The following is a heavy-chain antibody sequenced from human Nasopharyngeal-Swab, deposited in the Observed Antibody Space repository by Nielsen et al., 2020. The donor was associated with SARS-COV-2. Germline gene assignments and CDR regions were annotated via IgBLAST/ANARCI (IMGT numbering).Heavy chain of an antibody. CDR2: IYYSGST. V-gene: IGHV4-59*12. D-gene: IGHD3-22*01. Sequence: SETLSLTCTVSGGSISSYYWSWIRQPPGKGLEWIGYIYYSGSTNYNPSLKSRVTISVDTSKNQFSLKLSSVTAADTAVYYCARAMDDSSGYYYWGQGTLVTVSS. J-gene: IGHJ4*02. CDR1: GGSISSYY. CDR3: ARAMDDSSGYYY.